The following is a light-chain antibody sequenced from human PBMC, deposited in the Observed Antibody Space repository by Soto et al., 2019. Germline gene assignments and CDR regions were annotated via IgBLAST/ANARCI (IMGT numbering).Light chain of an antibody. CDR3: QQRSNRLT. CDR2: GAS. J-gene: IGKJ4*01. V-gene: IGKV3-11*01. CDR1: QSVSNF. Sequence: EIVLTQSPATLSLSPGERATLSCRASQSVSNFLAWYQQRPGQAPRLLLYGASNRATGTPARFSGSGSGTDFTLTISSLEPEDSAVYYCQQRSNRLTFDGGTKVEIK.